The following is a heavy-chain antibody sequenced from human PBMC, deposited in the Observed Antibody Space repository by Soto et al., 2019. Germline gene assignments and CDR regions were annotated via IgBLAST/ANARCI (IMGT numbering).Heavy chain of an antibody. D-gene: IGHD4-17*01. CDR2: ISWNSGSI. J-gene: IGHJ4*02. Sequence: PGGSLRLSCAASGFTFDDYAMHWVRQAPGKGLEWVSGISWNSGSIGYADSVKGRFTISRDNAKNSLYLQMNSLRAEDTALYYCAKDIFPYGDYASYFDYWGQGTLVTVSS. CDR3: AKDIFPYGDYASYFDY. V-gene: IGHV3-9*01. CDR1: GFTFDDYA.